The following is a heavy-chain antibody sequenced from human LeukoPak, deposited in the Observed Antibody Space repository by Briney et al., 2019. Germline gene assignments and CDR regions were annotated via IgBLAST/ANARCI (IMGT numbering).Heavy chain of an antibody. Sequence: GGSLRLSCAASGFIFNRHWMNWVRQAPGKGLEWVANINQGGGERNYMDSVKGRFTISRDDAKNSLYLQLNSLRVEDTAIYYCARGPDYGARTDFLDYWGQGALVTVSS. CDR1: GFIFNRHW. J-gene: IGHJ4*02. CDR3: ARGPDYGARTDFLDY. D-gene: IGHD4-17*01. CDR2: INQGGGER. V-gene: IGHV3-7*03.